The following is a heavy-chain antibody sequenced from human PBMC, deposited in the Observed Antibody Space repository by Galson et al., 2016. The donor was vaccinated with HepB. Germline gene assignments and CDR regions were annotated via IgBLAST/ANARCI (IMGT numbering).Heavy chain of an antibody. CDR2: ISWNGGSI. CDR1: GFMFDNNG. J-gene: IGHJ4*02. D-gene: IGHD3-22*01. V-gene: IGHV3-20*04. Sequence: SLRLSCAASGFMFDNNGMSWVRQVPGKGLEWVGGISWNGGSIGYADAVKGRFTISRDNAKNSLFLEMNSLRAEDTALYYCAKERQEFDTSGYEPYDHWGQGTLVTVSS. CDR3: AKERQEFDTSGYEPYDH.